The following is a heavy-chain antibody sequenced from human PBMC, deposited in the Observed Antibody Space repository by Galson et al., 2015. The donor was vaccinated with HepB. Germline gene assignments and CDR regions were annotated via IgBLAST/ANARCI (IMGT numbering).Heavy chain of an antibody. CDR3: AHGVGLVGPYFDY. V-gene: IGHV2-5*01. CDR2: IYWNDDK. CDR1: GFSLRTSGVG. D-gene: IGHD2-8*02. Sequence: PALVKPTQTLTLTCTFSGFSLRTSGVGVGWIRQSPGKALEWLALIYWNDDKLYSPSLKSRLTTTKDTSKDQVVLTMTSMDPVDTATYYCAHGVGLVGPYFDYWGQGALVTVSS. J-gene: IGHJ4*02.